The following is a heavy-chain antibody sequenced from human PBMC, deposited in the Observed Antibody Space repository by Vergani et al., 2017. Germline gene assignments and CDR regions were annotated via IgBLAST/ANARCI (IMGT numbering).Heavy chain of an antibody. J-gene: IGHJ3*01. CDR2: IYVSGIT. V-gene: IGHV4-61*02. D-gene: IGHD2/OR15-2a*01. CDR1: GASINNEFYY. CDR3: ARDNKHLRPKAFDV. Sequence: QVQLQESGPGLVKPSQTLSLTCTVSGASINNEFYYWHWIRQPAGKGLEWIGRIYVSGITDYNSSLQSRVSMSVDTSKNQFSLTLTSVTAADTAVYYCARDNKHLRPKAFDVWGQGTMVTVSS.